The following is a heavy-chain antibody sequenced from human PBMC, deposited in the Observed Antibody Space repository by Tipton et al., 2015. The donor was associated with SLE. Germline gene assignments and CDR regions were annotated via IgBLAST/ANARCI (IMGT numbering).Heavy chain of an antibody. CDR1: GFTFSTYG. D-gene: IGHD5-18*01. V-gene: IGHV3-33*06. Sequence: SLRLSCVASGFTFSTYGMHWIRQAPGKGLEWVAVIWYDGSNEQYAESVKGRFTISRDNSENTLYLEMNSLRAEDTAVYYCAKDLSGYSYDWWGQGTLVTVSS. J-gene: IGHJ4*02. CDR2: IWYDGSNE. CDR3: AKDLSGYSYDW.